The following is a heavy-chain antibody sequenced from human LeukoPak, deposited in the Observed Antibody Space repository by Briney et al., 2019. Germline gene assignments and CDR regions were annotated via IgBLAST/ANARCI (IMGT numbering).Heavy chain of an antibody. D-gene: IGHD4-23*01. V-gene: IGHV1-8*01. CDR3: ARDSTTVVTPGWFDP. J-gene: IGHJ5*02. CDR2: MNPNSGNT. CDR1: GYTFTSYD. Sequence: ASVKVSCKASGYTFTSYDINWVRQATGQGLKWMGWMNPNSGNTGYAQKFQGRVTMTRNTSISTAYMELSSLRSEDTAVYYCARDSTTVVTPGWFDPWGQGTLVTVSS.